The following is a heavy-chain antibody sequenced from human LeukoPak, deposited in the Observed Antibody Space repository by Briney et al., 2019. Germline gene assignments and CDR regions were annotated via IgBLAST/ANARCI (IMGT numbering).Heavy chain of an antibody. J-gene: IGHJ4*02. Sequence: GGSLRLSCAASGFTFRRYPMSGVRQAPGKGLEWVSVISGSGGSTYYADSVKGRSTIFRDNSKNTLYLQMNSLRAEDTAVYYCAKERRSRHVWATKFDYWGQGTLVTVSS. V-gene: IGHV3-23*01. D-gene: IGHD3-16*01. CDR3: AKERRSRHVWATKFDY. CDR2: ISGSGGST. CDR1: GFTFRRYP.